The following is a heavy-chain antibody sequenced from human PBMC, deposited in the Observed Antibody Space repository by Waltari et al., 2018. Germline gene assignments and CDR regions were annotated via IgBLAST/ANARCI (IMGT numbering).Heavy chain of an antibody. CDR2: IIPIVGTA. J-gene: IGHJ6*02. CDR3: ARDRIVVVPAAINYYYGMDV. D-gene: IGHD2-2*01. Sequence: QVQLVQSGAEVKKPGSSVKVSCKASGGTFSSYAISWVRQAPGQGLEWMGGIIPIVGTANYAQKVQGRVTITADESTSTAYMELSSLRSEDTAVYYCARDRIVVVPAAINYYYGMDVWGQGTTVTVSS. CDR1: GGTFSSYA. V-gene: IGHV1-69*01.